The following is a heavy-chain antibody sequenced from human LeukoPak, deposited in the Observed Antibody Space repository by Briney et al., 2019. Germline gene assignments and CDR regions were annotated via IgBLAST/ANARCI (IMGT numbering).Heavy chain of an antibody. V-gene: IGHV5-51*01. CDR3: ARELDYGDY. D-gene: IGHD1-7*01. Sequence: GESLKISCKASGYSSTSYWIGWVRQMPGKGLEYMGMINPTDSETRYSPSFLGQVTISADKSISTAYLQWSSLEASDTAMYYCARELDYGDYWGQGTLVTVSS. J-gene: IGHJ4*02. CDR2: INPTDSET. CDR1: GYSSTSYW.